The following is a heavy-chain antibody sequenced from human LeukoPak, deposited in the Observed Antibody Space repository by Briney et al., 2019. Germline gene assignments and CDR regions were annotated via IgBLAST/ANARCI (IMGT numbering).Heavy chain of an antibody. CDR3: ARVGTTDAYYYYYYMDV. CDR2: ISSSGSTI. V-gene: IGHV3-11*01. J-gene: IGHJ6*03. D-gene: IGHD1-7*01. Sequence: PGGSLRLSCAASGFTFSDYYMSWLRQAPGKGLEWVSYISSSGSTIYYADSVKGRFTISRDNDKNSLYLQMNSLRAEDTAVYYCARVGTTDAYYYYYYMDVWGKGTTVTVSS. CDR1: GFTFSDYY.